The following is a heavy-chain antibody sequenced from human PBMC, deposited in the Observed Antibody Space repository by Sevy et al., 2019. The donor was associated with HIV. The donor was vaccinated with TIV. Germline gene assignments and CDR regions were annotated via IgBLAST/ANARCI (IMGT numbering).Heavy chain of an antibody. V-gene: IGHV5-51*01. J-gene: IGHJ2*01. D-gene: IGHD3-10*01. Sequence: GESLKISCKGSGYSFTNYWIAWVRQMPGKGLEWMGIIYPGDSDTRYNPSFQGQVTISADKSMNTAYLQWGSLKASDTAMYYCARWSSGAIWYFDLWGRGTLVTVSS. CDR1: GYSFTNYW. CDR2: IYPGDSDT. CDR3: ARWSSGAIWYFDL.